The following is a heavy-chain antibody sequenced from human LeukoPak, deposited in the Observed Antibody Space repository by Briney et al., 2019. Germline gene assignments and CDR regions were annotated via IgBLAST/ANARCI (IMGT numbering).Heavy chain of an antibody. J-gene: IGHJ4*02. CDR1: GFTFSSYD. Sequence: GGSLRLSCAASGFTFSSYDMTWVRQAPGKGLEWVSAISGNGGSTYYADSVKGRFTISRDNSKNTLYVQMNSLRAEDTAVYYCASGDLYCSGGTCYHYFDYWGQGTLVTVSP. CDR3: ASGDLYCSGGTCYHYFDY. CDR2: ISGNGGST. V-gene: IGHV3-23*01. D-gene: IGHD2-15*01.